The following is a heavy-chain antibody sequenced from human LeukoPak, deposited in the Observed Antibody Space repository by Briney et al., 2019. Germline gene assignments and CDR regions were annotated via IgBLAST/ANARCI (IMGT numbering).Heavy chain of an antibody. CDR3: ARTPRGADIDN. V-gene: IGHV1-46*01. CDR1: GYTFTNYY. J-gene: IGHJ4*02. CDR2: INPSGGST. Sequence: GASVKVSCKAAGYTFTNYYMHWVRQAPGQGLEWMGIINPSGGSTSYAQKFQGRVTMTRDTSISTAHMELSSLRCEDTAVYYCARTPRGADIDNWGQGTLVTVSS. D-gene: IGHD6-19*01.